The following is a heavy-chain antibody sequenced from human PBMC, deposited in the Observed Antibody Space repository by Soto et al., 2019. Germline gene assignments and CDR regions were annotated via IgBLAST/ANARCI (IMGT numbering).Heavy chain of an antibody. J-gene: IGHJ4*02. CDR1: GGSISSGDYY. D-gene: IGHD5-12*01. CDR2: IYYSGST. CDR3: ARTVATIGYFDY. V-gene: IGHV4-30-4*01. Sequence: SETLSLTCTVSGGSISSGDYYWSWIRQPPGKGLEWIGYIYYSGSTYYNPSLKSRVSISVDTSKNQFSLKLSSVTAADTAVYYCARTVATIGYFDYWGQGTLVTVSS.